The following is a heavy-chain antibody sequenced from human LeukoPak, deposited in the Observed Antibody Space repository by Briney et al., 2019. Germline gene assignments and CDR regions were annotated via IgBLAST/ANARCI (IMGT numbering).Heavy chain of an antibody. J-gene: IGHJ4*02. CDR2: ISGSDAGT. V-gene: IGHV3-23*01. CDR3: ARWAGAYSHPYDY. D-gene: IGHD4/OR15-4a*01. Sequence: GGSLRLSCAASGFTFNNYAMSWVRQAPGKGLEWVSAISGSDAGTYYADSVKGRFTISRDNSKNTLYLQMNSLRAEDTAVYYCARWAGAYSHPYDYWGQGTLVTVSS. CDR1: GFTFNNYA.